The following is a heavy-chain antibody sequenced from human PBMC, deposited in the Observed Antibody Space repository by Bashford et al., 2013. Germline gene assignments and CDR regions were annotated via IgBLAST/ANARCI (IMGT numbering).Heavy chain of an antibody. J-gene: IGHJ4*02. CDR3: AKEALSATLTFVDY. D-gene: IGHD3-9*01. CDR1: GFTFRSNT. CDR2: ISGTAADT. Sequence: GVLRLSCSASGFTFRSNTMSWVRQAPGKGLEWISAISGTAADTYYVDSVKGRFTISRDNSKNTLHLQMNSLGXEDTAVYYCAKEALSATLTFVDYWGQGPWSPSPQ. V-gene: IGHV3-23*01.